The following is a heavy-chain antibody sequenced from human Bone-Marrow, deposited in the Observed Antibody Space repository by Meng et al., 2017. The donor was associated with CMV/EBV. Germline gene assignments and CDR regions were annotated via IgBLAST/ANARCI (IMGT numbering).Heavy chain of an antibody. Sequence: GESLKISCAASGFTFSSYEMNWVRQAPGKGLEWVSYISSSGFTIYYADSVKGRFTISRDSAKNSLYLQMNSLRAEDTAVYYCARDKGTALYFHYGMDVWGQGTTVTVSS. D-gene: IGHD2-8*01. CDR2: ISSSGFTI. V-gene: IGHV3-48*03. CDR1: GFTFSSYE. CDR3: ARDKGTALYFHYGMDV. J-gene: IGHJ6*02.